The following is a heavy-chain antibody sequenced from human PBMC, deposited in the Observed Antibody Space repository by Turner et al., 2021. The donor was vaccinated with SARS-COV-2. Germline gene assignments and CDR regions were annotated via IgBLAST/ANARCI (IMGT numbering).Heavy chain of an antibody. CDR2: FDPEDGET. CDR1: GYPLTELS. Sequence: QVQLVQSGAEVKKPGASVKVSCKVSGYPLTELSMHWVRQAPGKGLEWMGGFDPEDGETIYAQKFQGRVTMTEDTSTDTAYMDLSSLRSEDTAVYYCATGPPYWPNGVCSRWFDPWGQGTLVTVSS. J-gene: IGHJ5*02. D-gene: IGHD2-8*01. CDR3: ATGPPYWPNGVCSRWFDP. V-gene: IGHV1-24*01.